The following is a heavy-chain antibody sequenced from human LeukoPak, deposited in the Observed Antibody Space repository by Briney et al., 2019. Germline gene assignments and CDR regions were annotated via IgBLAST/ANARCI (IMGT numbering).Heavy chain of an antibody. CDR3: ARPGSGYYFDY. D-gene: IGHD5-12*01. Sequence: SGTLSLTCAVSSGSVSSSNWLNWVRQPPGKGLEWIGEIYHSGNTNYNQSLKSRVTISVDKSRKKFSLKLSSVTATDTAVYYCARPGSGYYFDYRGQGTLVTVSS. J-gene: IGHJ4*02. CDR2: IYHSGNT. CDR1: SGSVSSSNW. V-gene: IGHV4-4*02.